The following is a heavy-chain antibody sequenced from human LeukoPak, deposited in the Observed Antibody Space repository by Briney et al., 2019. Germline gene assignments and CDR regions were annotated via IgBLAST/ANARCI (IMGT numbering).Heavy chain of an antibody. CDR1: GASISGYY. V-gene: IGHV4-59*01. Sequence: SATLSLTCPVSGASISGYYWSWIRPPPGKGLEWIGYIHYSGTTDYTPSLKSRVTISVDTSKNQFSLKLTSLTAAGEAVYYCGRGAAATRDYWGQGILVTVS. CDR2: IHYSGTT. CDR3: GRGAAATRDY. J-gene: IGHJ4*02. D-gene: IGHD2-15*01.